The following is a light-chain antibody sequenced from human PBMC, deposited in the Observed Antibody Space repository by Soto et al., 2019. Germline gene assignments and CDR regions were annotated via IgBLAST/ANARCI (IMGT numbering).Light chain of an antibody. CDR2: DAS. CDR1: QSVSSY. V-gene: IGKV3-11*01. CDR3: QQRRNWPT. J-gene: IGKJ1*01. Sequence: VRTQSAATLSLSRGERATLSCRASQSVSSYLAWYQQKPGQAPRLLIYDASNRATGIPARFSGSGSGTDFTLTISSLEPEDFAVYYCQQRRNWPTFGQGTKVDIK.